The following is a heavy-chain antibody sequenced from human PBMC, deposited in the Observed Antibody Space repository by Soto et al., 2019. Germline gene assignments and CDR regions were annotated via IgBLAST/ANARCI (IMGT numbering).Heavy chain of an antibody. Sequence: GGSMRLSCAASGFTFSSYAMHWVRQAPGEGQGLRRGLEWVSAISGSVVYTYYADSVKGRFTISRDNSKNTLYLQMNSLRAEDTAVYYCAKDLERSITWIDYWGQGTLVTVSS. V-gene: IGHV3-23*01. D-gene: IGHD1-1*01. CDR1: GFTFSSYA. J-gene: IGHJ4*02. CDR2: ISGSVVYT. CDR3: AKDLERSITWIDY.